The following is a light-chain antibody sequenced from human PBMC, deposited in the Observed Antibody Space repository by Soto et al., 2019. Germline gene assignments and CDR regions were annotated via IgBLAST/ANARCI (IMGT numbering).Light chain of an antibody. CDR3: AAWDDSRSGQV. CDR2: RNN. J-gene: IGLJ1*01. Sequence: QSVLTQPPSASGTPGQRVTISCSGSSSNIGSNYVYWYQQLPGTAPKLLIYRNNQRPSGVPDRFSGSKSGTSASLAISGFRSEDEADYYCAAWDDSRSGQVFGTGTKVTVL. V-gene: IGLV1-47*01. CDR1: SSNIGSNY.